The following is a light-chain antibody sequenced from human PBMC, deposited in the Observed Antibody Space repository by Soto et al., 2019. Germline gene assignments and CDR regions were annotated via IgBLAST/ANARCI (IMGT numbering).Light chain of an antibody. J-gene: IGLJ1*01. CDR2: EVT. CDR1: SGDIGSYNR. CDR3: AAWDDSLNGHV. Sequence: QSVLTQPASVSGSPGQSITISCTGTSGDIGSYNRVSWYQQHPGKAPKLIIYEVTDRPSGVSNRFSGSKSGNTASLTISGLQAEDEADYSCAAWDDSLNGHVFGTGTKV. V-gene: IGLV2-14*01.